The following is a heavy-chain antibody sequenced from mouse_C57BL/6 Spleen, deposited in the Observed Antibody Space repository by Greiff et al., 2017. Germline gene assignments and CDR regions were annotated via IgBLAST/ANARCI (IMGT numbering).Heavy chain of an antibody. V-gene: IGHV5-6*02. D-gene: IGHD3-2*02. Sequence: DVKLVESGGDLVKPGGSLKLSCAASGFTFSSYGMSWVRQTPDKRLEWVATISSGGSYTYYPDSVKGRFTISRDNAKNTLYLQMSSLKSEDTAMYYCARHEGSSGYFDYWGQGTTLTVSS. CDR2: ISSGGSYT. CDR1: GFTFSSYG. J-gene: IGHJ2*01. CDR3: ARHEGSSGYFDY.